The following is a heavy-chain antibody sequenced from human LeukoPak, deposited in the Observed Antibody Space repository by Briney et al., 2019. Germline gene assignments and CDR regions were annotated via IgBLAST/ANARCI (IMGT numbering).Heavy chain of an antibody. J-gene: IGHJ5*02. CDR3: ARDHGGYCSGGSCYSDWFDP. Sequence: SETLSLTCTVSGGSISSYYWSWIRQPPGKGLEWIGYIYYSGSTNYNPSLKSRVTISVDTSKNQFSLKLSSVTAADTAVYYCARDHGGYCSGGSCYSDWFDPWGQGTLVTVSS. D-gene: IGHD2-15*01. CDR2: IYYSGST. V-gene: IGHV4-59*01. CDR1: GGSISSYY.